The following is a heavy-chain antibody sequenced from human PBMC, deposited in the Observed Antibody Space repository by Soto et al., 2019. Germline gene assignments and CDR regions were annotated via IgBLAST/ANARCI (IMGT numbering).Heavy chain of an antibody. CDR2: IIPIFGTA. CDR1: GGTFSSYA. V-gene: IGHV1-69*13. D-gene: IGHD3-22*01. CDR3: ARDVTLTYYYDSSGYSGASLVAFDI. Sequence: GASVKVSCKASGGTFSSYAISWVRQAPGQGLEWMGGIIPIFGTANYAQKFQGRVTITADESTSTAYMELSSLRSEDTAVYYCARDVTLTYYYDSSGYSGASLVAFDIWGQGTMVTVSS. J-gene: IGHJ3*02.